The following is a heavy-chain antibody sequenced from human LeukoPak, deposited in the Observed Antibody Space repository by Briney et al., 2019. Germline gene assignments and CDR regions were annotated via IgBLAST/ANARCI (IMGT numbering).Heavy chain of an antibody. CDR2: IYYSGST. V-gene: IGHV4-39*07. CDR3: ARGRRWLQFSSYYFDY. Sequence: SETLSLTCTVSGGSISSSYYWGWIRQPPGKGLEWIGSIYYSGSTYYNPSLKSRVTISVDTSKNQFSLKLSSVTAADTAVYYCARGRRWLQFSSYYFDYWGQGTLVTVSS. CDR1: GGSISSSYY. D-gene: IGHD5-24*01. J-gene: IGHJ4*02.